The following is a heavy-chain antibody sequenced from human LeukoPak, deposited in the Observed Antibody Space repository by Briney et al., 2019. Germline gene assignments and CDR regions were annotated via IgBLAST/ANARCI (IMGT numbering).Heavy chain of an antibody. D-gene: IGHD3-10*01. V-gene: IGHV3-11*01. J-gene: IGHJ5*02. CDR3: ARDNYYGSGKIWFDP. Sequence: GGSLRLSCAASGFTFSDYYMSWVRQAPGKGLEWISYISSSGSTTYYADSVKGRFTISRDNAKNSLYLQMNSLRAEDTAVYYCARDNYYGSGKIWFDPWGQGTLVTVSS. CDR2: ISSSGSTT. CDR1: GFTFSDYY.